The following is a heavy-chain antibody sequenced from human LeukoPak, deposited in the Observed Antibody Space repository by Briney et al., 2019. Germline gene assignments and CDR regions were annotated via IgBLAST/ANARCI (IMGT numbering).Heavy chain of an antibody. CDR1: GGTFSSYA. CDR2: IIPILGIA. CDR3: ARAQGLTVTTYLDY. Sequence: SVKVSCKASGGTFSSYAISWVRQAPGQGLEWMGRIIPILGIANYAQMFQGRVTITADKSTSTAYMELSSLRSEDTAVYYCARAQGLTVTTYLDYWGQGTLVTVSS. V-gene: IGHV1-69*04. J-gene: IGHJ4*02. D-gene: IGHD4-17*01.